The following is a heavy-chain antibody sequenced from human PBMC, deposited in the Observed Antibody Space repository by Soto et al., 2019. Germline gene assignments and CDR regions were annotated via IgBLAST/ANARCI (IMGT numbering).Heavy chain of an antibody. CDR3: ASPRTIAPAVWYFDL. CDR2: IYYSGIT. CDR1: GGSISSHY. Sequence: QVQLQESGPGLVKPSETLSLTCTVSGGSISSHYWSWIRQPPGRGLEWIGFIYYSGITDSNPSLKSRVTISLNTSKNQRSLRLSSVTAADTAVYYCASPRTIAPAVWYFDLWGRGTLVTVSS. J-gene: IGHJ2*01. D-gene: IGHD2-15*01. V-gene: IGHV4-59*08.